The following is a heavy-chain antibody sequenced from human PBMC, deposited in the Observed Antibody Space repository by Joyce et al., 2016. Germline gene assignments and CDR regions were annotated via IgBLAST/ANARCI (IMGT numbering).Heavy chain of an antibody. CDR2: IYYSGSN. CDR3: ARDLGIDFGDYGLSY. V-gene: IGHV4-61*01. J-gene: IGHJ4*02. D-gene: IGHD4-17*01. CDR1: GASVTSNSCY. Sequence: QVQLQESGPGLVKPSGTLSLSCAVSGASVTSNSCYWNWIRQSPGRGLEWIGYIYYSGSNSYNPSLKSRVSISMDTSKNQVALTLNSVTAADTGIYFCARDLGIDFGDYGLSYWGQGTPVAVSS.